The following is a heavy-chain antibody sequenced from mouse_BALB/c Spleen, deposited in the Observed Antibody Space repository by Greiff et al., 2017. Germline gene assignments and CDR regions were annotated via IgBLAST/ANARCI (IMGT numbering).Heavy chain of an antibody. D-gene: IGHD2-4*01. J-gene: IGHJ1*01. V-gene: IGHV3-2*02. CDR3: ARGASTMITTRYFDV. CDR1: GYSITSDYA. Sequence: EVQLQQSGPGLVKPSQSLSLTCTVTGYSITSDYAWNWIRQFPGNKLEWMGYISYSGSTSYNPSLKSRISITRDTSKNQFFLQLNSVTTEDTATYYCARGASTMITTRYFDVWGAGTTVTVSS. CDR2: ISYSGST.